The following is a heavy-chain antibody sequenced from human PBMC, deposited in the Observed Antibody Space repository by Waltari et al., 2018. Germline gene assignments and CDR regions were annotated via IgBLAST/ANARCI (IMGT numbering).Heavy chain of an antibody. CDR3: ARFYYYYMDV. CDR2: IYSRGHT. D-gene: IGHD3-3*01. CDR1: GFTFSSND. Sequence: EVQLLESGGGLVQPGGSLKLSCAASGFTFSSNDMSWVRQAPGKGLEWVSLIYSRGHTIYADSVKGRFTISRDNSKNKLNLQMNSLRGEDTAAYYCARFYYYYMDVWGKGTTVTVSS. V-gene: IGHV3-23*03. J-gene: IGHJ6*03.